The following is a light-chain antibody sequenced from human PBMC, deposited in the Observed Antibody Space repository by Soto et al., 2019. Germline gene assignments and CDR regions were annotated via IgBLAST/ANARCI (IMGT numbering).Light chain of an antibody. J-gene: IGKJ2*01. CDR2: GAS. CDR3: QQYENLPFT. V-gene: IGKV3-20*01. CDR1: QTVSTTF. Sequence: DIVLTQSPGTLSLSPGERATLSCRANQTVSTTFLVWYLQKPGQAPRVLIYGASTRATGIPDRFSGSGSGTDFTLTISRLEPEDFAVYYCQQYENLPFTFGQGTKVEIK.